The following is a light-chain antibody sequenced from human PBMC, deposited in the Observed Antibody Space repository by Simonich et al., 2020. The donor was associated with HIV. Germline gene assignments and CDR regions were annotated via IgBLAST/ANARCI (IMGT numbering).Light chain of an antibody. CDR1: RSDVGVYNY. J-gene: IGLJ2*01. Sequence: HSALTQPASVSGSPGQSITISCTGTRSDVGVYNYVSWYQHHPGKAPKLLIYDVSKRPSGVSNRFSGSKSGNTASLTISGLQAEDEADYYCSSYTRSNTLVFGGGTKLTVL. V-gene: IGLV2-14*03. CDR2: DVS. CDR3: SSYTRSNTLV.